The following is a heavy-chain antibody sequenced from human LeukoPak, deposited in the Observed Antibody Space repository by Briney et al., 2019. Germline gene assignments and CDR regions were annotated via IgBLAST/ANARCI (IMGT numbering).Heavy chain of an antibody. D-gene: IGHD3-3*01. CDR2: IKQDGSEK. CDR1: GFTFSSYW. V-gene: IGHV3-7*01. J-gene: IGHJ4*02. Sequence: GGSLRLSCAASGFTFSSYWMSWVRQAPGKGLERVANIKQDGSEKYYVDSVKGRFTISRDNARNSLYLQMNSLRAEDTAVYYCARGTAFYDFWSGYYFDYWGQGTLVTVSS. CDR3: ARGTAFYDFWSGYYFDY.